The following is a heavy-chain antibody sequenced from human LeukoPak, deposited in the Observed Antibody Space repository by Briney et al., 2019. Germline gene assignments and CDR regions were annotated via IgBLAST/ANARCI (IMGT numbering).Heavy chain of an antibody. D-gene: IGHD3-10*01. CDR1: GFTFSSYG. CDR2: TRYDGSNK. J-gene: IGHJ4*02. Sequence: GGSLRLSCAASGFTFSSYGMHWVRQAPGKGLEWVAFTRYDGSNKYYADSVKGRFTISRDNSKNTLYLQMNSLRAEDTAVYYCAKDYYGSGSYPYHFDYWGQGTLVTVSS. CDR3: AKDYYGSGSYPYHFDY. V-gene: IGHV3-30*02.